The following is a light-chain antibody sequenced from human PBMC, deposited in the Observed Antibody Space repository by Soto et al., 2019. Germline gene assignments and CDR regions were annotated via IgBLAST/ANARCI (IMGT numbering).Light chain of an antibody. CDR3: SSYAASNNFYFV. Sequence: QSVLTQPPSASGSPGQSVTISCTGTSSDVGGYNYVSWYQQYPGRAPKLMIYEVTKRPSGVPDRFSGSKSGNTASLTVSRLQAEYEADYYCSSYAASNNFYFVFGGGTKLTVL. J-gene: IGLJ3*02. CDR2: EVT. CDR1: SSDVGGYNY. V-gene: IGLV2-8*01.